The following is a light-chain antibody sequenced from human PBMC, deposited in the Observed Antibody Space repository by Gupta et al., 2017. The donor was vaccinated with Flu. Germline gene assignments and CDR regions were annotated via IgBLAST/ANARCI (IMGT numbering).Light chain of an antibody. J-gene: IGKJ2*01. Sequence: EIVMTQSPLSLPDTPGEPASIFCRSSQSLRERNGYNYLDWYLQKPGESPQLLIYLGSYRAPGVADRFSGSGSGTDFTLKISRVEAEDVGVYYCRQNIQTVPVTFGQGTKLEIK. V-gene: IGKV2-28*01. CDR3: RQNIQTVPVT. CDR2: LGS. CDR1: QSLRERNGYNY.